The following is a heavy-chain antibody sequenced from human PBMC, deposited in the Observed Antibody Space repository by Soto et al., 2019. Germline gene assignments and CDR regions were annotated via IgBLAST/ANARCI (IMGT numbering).Heavy chain of an antibody. D-gene: IGHD5-18*01. CDR3: AGTSWIQLWLSFYYYGMDV. J-gene: IGHJ6*02. CDR1: GGTFSSYA. V-gene: IGHV1-69*13. CDR2: IIPIFGTA. Sequence: SVKVSCKASGGTFSSYAISWVRQAPGQGLEWMGGIIPIFGTANYAQKFQGRVTITADESTSTAYMELSSLRSEDTAGYYCAGTSWIQLWLSFYYYGMDVWGQGTTVTVSS.